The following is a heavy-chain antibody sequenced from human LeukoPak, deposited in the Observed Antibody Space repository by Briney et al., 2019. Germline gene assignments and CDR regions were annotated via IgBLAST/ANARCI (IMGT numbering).Heavy chain of an antibody. V-gene: IGHV4-61*01. Sequence: SETLSLTCTVSGGSVSSGSYHWSWIRQPPGKGLEWIGYIYYSGSTNYNPSLKSRVTISVDTSKNQFSLKLSSVTAADTAVYYCARGLAGSGSYPGMDVWGQGTTVTVSS. D-gene: IGHD3-10*01. J-gene: IGHJ6*02. CDR1: GGSVSSGSYH. CDR2: IYYSGST. CDR3: ARGLAGSGSYPGMDV.